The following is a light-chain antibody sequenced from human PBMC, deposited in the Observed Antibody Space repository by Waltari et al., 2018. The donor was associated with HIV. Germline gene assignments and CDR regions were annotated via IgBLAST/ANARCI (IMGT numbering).Light chain of an antibody. CDR1: QSIGTS. V-gene: IGKV1-39*01. J-gene: IGKJ1*01. CDR2: AAS. Sequence: DIQMTQSPSSLSASVGDRVTITCRASQSIGTSLTWYQQRPGKAPELLIYAASGLQSGVPSRFSGNGSGTDFTLTVSSLQAEDFATYYCQQSYSTPRTFGQGTRVEIK. CDR3: QQSYSTPRT.